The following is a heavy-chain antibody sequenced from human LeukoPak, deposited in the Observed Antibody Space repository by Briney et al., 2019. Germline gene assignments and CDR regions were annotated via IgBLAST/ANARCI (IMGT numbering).Heavy chain of an antibody. CDR2: ISGSGGST. Sequence: GGSLRLSCAASEFTFSSYAMSWVRQAPGKGLEWVSAISGSGGSTYYADSVKGRFTISRDNSKNTLYLQMNSLRAEDTAVYYCAKAAHIVLVVYAIPADDAFDIWGQGTMVTVSS. D-gene: IGHD2-8*02. V-gene: IGHV3-23*01. J-gene: IGHJ3*02. CDR1: EFTFSSYA. CDR3: AKAAHIVLVVYAIPADDAFDI.